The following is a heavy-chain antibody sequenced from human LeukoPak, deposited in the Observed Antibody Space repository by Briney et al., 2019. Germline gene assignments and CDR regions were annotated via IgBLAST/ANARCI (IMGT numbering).Heavy chain of an antibody. Sequence: GASVKVSCKASGYTFTGYYMHWVRQDPGPGLEWMGWINPNSGGTNYAQKFQGRVTMTRDTSISTAHMELSRLRSDDTAVYYCARDVFYYGSGTQAPYWGQGTLVTVSS. CDR2: INPNSGGT. V-gene: IGHV1-2*02. CDR1: GYTFTGYY. D-gene: IGHD3-10*01. J-gene: IGHJ4*02. CDR3: ARDVFYYGSGTQAPY.